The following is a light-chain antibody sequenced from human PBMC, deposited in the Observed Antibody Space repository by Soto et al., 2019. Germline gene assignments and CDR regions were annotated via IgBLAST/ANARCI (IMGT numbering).Light chain of an antibody. J-gene: IGKJ3*01. Sequence: DIQMTQSPSSLSASVGDRVTITCRASQSISSNLNWYQQKPGKAPKLLIYAASSLRSGVPSRFSGSGSGTDFTLTISSLQPEVFATYYCQQSYSTFFTFGPGTKVDIK. CDR3: QQSYSTFFT. CDR1: QSISSN. V-gene: IGKV1-39*01. CDR2: AAS.